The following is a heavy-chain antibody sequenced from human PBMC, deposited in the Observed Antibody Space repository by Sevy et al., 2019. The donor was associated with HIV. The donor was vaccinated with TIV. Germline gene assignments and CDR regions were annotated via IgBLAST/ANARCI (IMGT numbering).Heavy chain of an antibody. CDR2: IIPIFGTA. V-gene: IGHV1-69*06. CDR1: GGTFSSYA. J-gene: IGHJ4*02. Sequence: ASVKVSCKASGGTFSSYAISWVRQAPGQGLEWMGGIIPIFGTANYAQKFQGRVTITADKTTSTAYMELSSLRSEDTAVYYCARDRGSGSYWGGFDYWGQGTLVTVSS. CDR3: ARDRGSGSYWGGFDY. D-gene: IGHD1-26*01.